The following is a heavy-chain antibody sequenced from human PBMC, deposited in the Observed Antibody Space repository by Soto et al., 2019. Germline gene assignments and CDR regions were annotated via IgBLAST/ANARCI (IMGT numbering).Heavy chain of an antibody. D-gene: IGHD6-19*01. CDR1: GFTFSNYP. CDR2: MSGSGA. V-gene: IGHV3-23*01. Sequence: EVQLLESGGGLVQRGGSLRLSCAASGFTFSNYPMSWVRQAPGQGLEWVSVMSGSGALYADSVKGRFTISRDHSKNTLYLQMNSLRGDDTAVYYCAKDSGGGTCSGWSHDYWGQGTLVTVSS. J-gene: IGHJ4*02. CDR3: AKDSGGGTCSGWSHDY.